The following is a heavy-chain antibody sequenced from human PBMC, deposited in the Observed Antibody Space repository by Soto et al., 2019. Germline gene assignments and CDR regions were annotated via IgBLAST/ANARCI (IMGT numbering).Heavy chain of an antibody. D-gene: IGHD1-26*01. Sequence: VGSLRLSCAASGFTFSSYGMHWVRQAPGKGLEWVAVISYDGSNKYYADSVKGRFTISRDNSKNTLYLQMNSLRAEDTAVYYCATGATISFYWGQGTLVTVSS. CDR1: GFTFSSYG. CDR3: ATGATISFY. V-gene: IGHV3-30*03. J-gene: IGHJ4*02. CDR2: ISYDGSNK.